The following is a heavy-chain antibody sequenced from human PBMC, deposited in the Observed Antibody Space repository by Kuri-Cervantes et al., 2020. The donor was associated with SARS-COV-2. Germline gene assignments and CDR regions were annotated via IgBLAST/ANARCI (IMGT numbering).Heavy chain of an antibody. J-gene: IGHJ6*03. CDR1: GGSISSYY. CDR2: IYTSGST. V-gene: IGHV4-4*07. CDR3: ARGSPYGDYGDGSYYYYMDV. D-gene: IGHD4-17*01. Sequence: SETLSLTCTVSGGSISSYYWRWIRQPAGKGLEWIGRIYTSGSTNYNPPLKSRVTMSVDTSKNQFSLNLSSVTAADTAVYYCARGSPYGDYGDGSYYYYMDVWGKGTTVTVSS.